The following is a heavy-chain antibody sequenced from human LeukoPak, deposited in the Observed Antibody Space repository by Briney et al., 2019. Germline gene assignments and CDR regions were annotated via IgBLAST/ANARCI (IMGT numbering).Heavy chain of an antibody. J-gene: IGHJ4*02. CDR3: AKDTDIAAAGYYFDY. CDR2: LSYDGSDK. V-gene: IGHV3-30*18. D-gene: IGHD6-13*01. Sequence: GDSLRLSCAASGFTFSSYGMHWVRQAPGKGLEWVAVLSYDGSDKYYADSVKGRFTISRDNSKNTLYLQMNGLRAEDTAVYYCAKDTDIAAAGYYFDYWGQGTLVTVSS. CDR1: GFTFSSYG.